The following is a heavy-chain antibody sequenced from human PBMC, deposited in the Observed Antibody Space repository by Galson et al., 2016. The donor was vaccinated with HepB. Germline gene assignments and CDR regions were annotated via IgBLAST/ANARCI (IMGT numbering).Heavy chain of an antibody. J-gene: IGHJ3*01. D-gene: IGHD3-3*01. CDR2: ISTSSSYI. V-gene: IGHV3-21*01. CDR3: ARDRLLKYDDFWSGDAFDL. CDR1: GFTFSRYS. Sequence: SLRLSCAASGFTFSRYSMNWVRQAPGKGLEWVSSISTSSSYIYYADSLRGRFTISRDNAKNSLYLQMNSLRAEDTAVYYCARDRLLKYDDFWSGDAFDLWGQGTTVTVSS.